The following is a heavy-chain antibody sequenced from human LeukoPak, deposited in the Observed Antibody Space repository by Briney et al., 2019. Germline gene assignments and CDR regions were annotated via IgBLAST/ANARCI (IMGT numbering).Heavy chain of an antibody. CDR3: ARGYYFGSGNVDHYMDV. D-gene: IGHD3-10*01. V-gene: IGHV3-43*01. CDR2: ISWDGGST. Sequence: GGSLRLSCAGSGFTFDDYTMHWVRQAPGKGLEWVSLISWDGGSTYYADSVKGRFTISRDNSKNSLYLQMNSLRSEDTALYYCARGYYFGSGNVDHYMDVWGKGTTVTISS. CDR1: GFTFDDYT. J-gene: IGHJ6*03.